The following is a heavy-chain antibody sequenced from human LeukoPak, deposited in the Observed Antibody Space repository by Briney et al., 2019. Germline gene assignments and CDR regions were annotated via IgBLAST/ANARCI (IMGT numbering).Heavy chain of an antibody. CDR3: ARGALSVDIVATIHHNWFDP. D-gene: IGHD5-12*01. CDR1: GYSISSGYY. V-gene: IGHV4-38-2*02. Sequence: SETLSLTCTVSGYSISSGYYWGWTRQPPGKGLEWIGSVYHSGRTFYNPSLKSRVTISVDTSKNQFSLKLSSVTAADTAVYYCARGALSVDIVATIHHNWFDPWGQGTLVTVSS. J-gene: IGHJ5*02. CDR2: VYHSGRT.